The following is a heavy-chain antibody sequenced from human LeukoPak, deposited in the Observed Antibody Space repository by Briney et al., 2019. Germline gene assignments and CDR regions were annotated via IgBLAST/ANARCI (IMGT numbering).Heavy chain of an antibody. D-gene: IGHD3-9*01. CDR3: ARVHYDILTGYSYFDY. J-gene: IGHJ4*02. V-gene: IGHV1-2*02. Sequence: ASVTVSCTASGYTFTGYYIHWVRQAPGQGLEWMGWINPNSGDTNYAQKFQGRVTMTRDTSISTAYMELSRLRSDDTAVYYCARVHYDILTGYSYFDYWGQGTLVTVSS. CDR2: INPNSGDT. CDR1: GYTFTGYY.